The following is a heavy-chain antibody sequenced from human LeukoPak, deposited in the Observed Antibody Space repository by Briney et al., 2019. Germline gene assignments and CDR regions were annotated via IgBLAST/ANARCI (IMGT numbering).Heavy chain of an antibody. Sequence: SETLSLTCTVSGGSISSYYWSWIRQPPGKGLEWIGYIYYSGSTNYNPSLKSRVTISVDTSKNQFSLKLSSVTAADTAVYYCARGYDFWSGKGAFDIWGQGTMVTVSS. CDR3: ARGYDFWSGKGAFDI. D-gene: IGHD3-3*01. J-gene: IGHJ3*02. CDR2: IYYSGST. V-gene: IGHV4-59*08. CDR1: GGSISSYY.